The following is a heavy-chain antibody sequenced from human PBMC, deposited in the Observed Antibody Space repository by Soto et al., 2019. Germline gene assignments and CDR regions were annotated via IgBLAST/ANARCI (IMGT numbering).Heavy chain of an antibody. CDR1: GGSFSGYY. J-gene: IGHJ4*02. CDR3: ARGKTYRGMYYDFWSGFPYYFDY. Sequence: SETLSLTCAVYGGSFSGYYWSWIRQPPGKGLEWIGEINHSGSTNYNPSLKSRVTISVDTSKNQFSLKLSSVTAADTAVYYCARGKTYRGMYYDFWSGFPYYFDYWGQGTLVTVSS. CDR2: INHSGST. D-gene: IGHD3-3*01. V-gene: IGHV4-34*01.